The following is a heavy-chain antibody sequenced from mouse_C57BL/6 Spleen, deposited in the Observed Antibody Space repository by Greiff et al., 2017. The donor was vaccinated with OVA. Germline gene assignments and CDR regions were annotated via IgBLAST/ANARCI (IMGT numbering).Heavy chain of an antibody. V-gene: IGHV1-50*01. D-gene: IGHD4-1*01. CDR2: IDPSDSYT. CDR3: AIWDVGDVDD. CDR1: GYTFTSYW. Sequence: QVQLQQPGAELVKPGASVKLSCKASGYTFTSYWMQWVKQRPGQGLEWIGEIDPSDSYTTSNQKFKGKATLTVDTSSSTAYMQLSSRTAEDSAVEYCAIWDVGDVDDWGQGTTLTVAA. J-gene: IGHJ2*01.